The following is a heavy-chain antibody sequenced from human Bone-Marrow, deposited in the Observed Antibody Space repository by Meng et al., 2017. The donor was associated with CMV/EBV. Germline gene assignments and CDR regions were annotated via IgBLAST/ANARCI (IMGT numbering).Heavy chain of an antibody. CDR3: ARDNNWGPDY. D-gene: IGHD7-27*01. V-gene: IGHV1-2*02. CDR1: GHTFTGYY. J-gene: IGHJ4*02. Sequence: ASVKVSCKASGHTFTGYYMHWVRQAPGQGLEWMGWINPNRGDTNYAQQFQGRVTLTRDTSINTGYMELTRLTSDDTAVYYCARDNNWGPDYWGQGTLVTVSS. CDR2: INPNRGDT.